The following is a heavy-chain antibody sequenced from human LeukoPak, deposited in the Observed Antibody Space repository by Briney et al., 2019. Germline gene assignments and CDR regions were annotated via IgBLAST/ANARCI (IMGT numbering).Heavy chain of an antibody. D-gene: IGHD6-13*01. Sequence: PSGTLSLTCAVSGGSISSSNWWSWVRQPPGKGLEWIGEIYHSGSTNYNPSLKSRVTISVDKPKNQFSLKLSSVTAADTAVYYCARGGSSSWYEGGFFDYWGQGTLVTVSS. CDR3: ARGGSSSWYEGGFFDY. J-gene: IGHJ4*02. CDR1: GGSISSSNW. CDR2: IYHSGST. V-gene: IGHV4-4*02.